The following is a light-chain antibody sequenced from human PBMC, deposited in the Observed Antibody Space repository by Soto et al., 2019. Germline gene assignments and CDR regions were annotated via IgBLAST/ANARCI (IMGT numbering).Light chain of an antibody. V-gene: IGKV1-12*01. CDR3: QQYGSSPGFT. CDR2: TGS. Sequence: DIQMTQSPSSVSASVGDRVTITCRASQAIDSWLAWYQQKPGEAPKLLIFTGSLLHSGVPPRFSGSGSGTDFTLTISSLQPEDFAVYYCQQYGSSPGFTFGPGTKVDIK. CDR1: QAIDSW. J-gene: IGKJ3*01.